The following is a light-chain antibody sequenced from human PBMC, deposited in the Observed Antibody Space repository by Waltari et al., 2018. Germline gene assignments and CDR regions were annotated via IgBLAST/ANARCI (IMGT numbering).Light chain of an antibody. CDR3: QQANTFPLT. V-gene: IGKV1-12*01. CDR2: DAS. Sequence: DIQMTQSPTSVSASVGDSVSITCRASQDISIWVAWYQQQPGKAPKFLIYDASTLQSGVPSRFSGRGSGTDFTLTISSLQPEDFATYYCQQANTFPLTFGGGTKVEIK. CDR1: QDISIW. J-gene: IGKJ4*01.